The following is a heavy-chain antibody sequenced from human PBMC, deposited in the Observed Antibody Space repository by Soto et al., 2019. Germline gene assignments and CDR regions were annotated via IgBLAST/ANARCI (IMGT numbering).Heavy chain of an antibody. CDR1: GFSFSMYW. D-gene: IGHD1-26*01. CDR3: ARHQVGYRVTDY. Sequence: EVQLVESWGGLVQPGGSLRLSCAASGFSFSMYWMSWVRQAPGKGLEWVANIKEDGSQKYYVDSVKGRFTISRDNAKNSLYLQMNSLRAEDTAVYYCARHQVGYRVTDYWGQGTLVTVSS. J-gene: IGHJ4*02. CDR2: IKEDGSQK. V-gene: IGHV3-7*01.